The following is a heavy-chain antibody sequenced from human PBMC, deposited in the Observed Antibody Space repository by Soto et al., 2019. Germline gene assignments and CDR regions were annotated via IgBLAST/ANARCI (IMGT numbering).Heavy chain of an antibody. CDR3: ARGRYGDY. V-gene: IGHV1-18*01. D-gene: IGHD1-1*01. Sequence: QVHLVQSGAEVKKPGASVKVSCKASGYTFTSYGITWVRQAPGQGLEWMGWISAHNGNTDYAQKLQGRVIVTRDPSTSTAYMELRWLISDDTAVYYCARGRYGDYWGQGALVTVSS. CDR2: ISAHNGNT. J-gene: IGHJ4*02. CDR1: GYTFTSYG.